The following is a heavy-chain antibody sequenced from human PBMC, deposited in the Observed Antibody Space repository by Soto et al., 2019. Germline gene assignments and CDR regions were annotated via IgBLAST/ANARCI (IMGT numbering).Heavy chain of an antibody. CDR3: ASQHYYDSSGYYVVY. Sequence: PEALSLSYTVSGGSIASNIYYGGWIRQPPGKGLEWIGNIHYSGSTYYDSSLKSRVTISVDTSKNQFSLKLSSVTAADTAVYYCASQHYYDSSGYYVVYWGQGTLVTVS. V-gene: IGHV4-39*01. CDR2: IHYSGST. D-gene: IGHD3-22*01. CDR1: GGSIASNIYY. J-gene: IGHJ4*02.